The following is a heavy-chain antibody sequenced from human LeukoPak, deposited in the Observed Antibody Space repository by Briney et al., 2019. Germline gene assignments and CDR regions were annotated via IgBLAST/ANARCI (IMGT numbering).Heavy chain of an antibody. CDR1: GFTFSSYA. Sequence: GGSLRLSCAASGFTFSSYAMSWVRQAPGKGLEWVSAISGSGGSTYYADSVKGRFTISRDNSKNTLYLQMNSLRAEDTAVYYCAKAAYYDFWSGSMGGFDYWGQGTLVTVSS. CDR3: AKAAYYDFWSGSMGGFDY. CDR2: ISGSGGST. D-gene: IGHD3-3*01. V-gene: IGHV3-23*01. J-gene: IGHJ4*02.